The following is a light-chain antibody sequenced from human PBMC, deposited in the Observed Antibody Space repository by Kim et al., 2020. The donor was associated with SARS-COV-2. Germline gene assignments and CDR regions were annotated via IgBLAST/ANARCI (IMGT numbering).Light chain of an antibody. J-gene: IGLJ1*01. V-gene: IGLV2-14*03. CDR3: ISYTSNSPYV. CDR2: DVS. Sequence: SALTQPASVSGSPGQSITISCTGTSSDVGGFNYVSWYQQHPGKAPKLMIYDVSTRPSGVSDRFSGSKSDNTASLTISGLQAEDEADYYCISYTSNSPYVFGTGTKVTVL. CDR1: SSDVGGFNY.